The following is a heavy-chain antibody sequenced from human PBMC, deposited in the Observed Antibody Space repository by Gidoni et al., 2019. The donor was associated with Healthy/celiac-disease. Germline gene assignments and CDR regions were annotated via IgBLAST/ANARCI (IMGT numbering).Heavy chain of an antibody. CDR2: IIPILGIA. J-gene: IGHJ3*02. Sequence: QVQLVQSGAEVKKPGSSVKVSCQASGGTFSSYAISWVRQAPGQGLEWMGRIIPILGIANYAQKFQGRVTITADKPTSTAYMELSSLRSEDTAVYYCARSYYYDSSGYYPDAFDIWGQGTMVTVSS. CDR3: ARSYYYDSSGYYPDAFDI. V-gene: IGHV1-69*04. CDR1: GGTFSSYA. D-gene: IGHD3-22*01.